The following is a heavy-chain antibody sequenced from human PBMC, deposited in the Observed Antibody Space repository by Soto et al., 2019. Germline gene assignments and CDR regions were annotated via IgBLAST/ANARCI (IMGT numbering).Heavy chain of an antibody. V-gene: IGHV1-69*06. CDR1: GGTFSSYA. J-gene: IGHJ6*02. CDR2: IIPIFGTA. Sequence: SVKVSCKASGGTFSSYAISWVRQAPGQGLEWMGGIIPIFGTANYAQKFQGRVTITADKSTSTAYMELSSLRSEDTAVYYCARSRIQLWSPTTPDYYYYGMDVWGQGTTVTVSS. D-gene: IGHD5-18*01. CDR3: ARSRIQLWSPTTPDYYYYGMDV.